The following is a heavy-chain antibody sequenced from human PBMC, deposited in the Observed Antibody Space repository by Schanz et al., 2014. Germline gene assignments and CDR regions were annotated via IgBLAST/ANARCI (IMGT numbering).Heavy chain of an antibody. CDR1: GFTFSGYG. D-gene: IGHD1-26*01. V-gene: IGHV3-30*18. Sequence: QVQLVESGGGVVQPGRSLRLSCAASGFTFSGYGMHWVRQAPGKGLEWVAIISYDGRHKNYADSVKGRFTISRDNSKNTLHLQMNSLRVEDTAVYYCAKDGGSWYYYGLDVWGQGTTVTVSS. J-gene: IGHJ6*02. CDR3: AKDGGSWYYYGLDV. CDR2: ISYDGRHK.